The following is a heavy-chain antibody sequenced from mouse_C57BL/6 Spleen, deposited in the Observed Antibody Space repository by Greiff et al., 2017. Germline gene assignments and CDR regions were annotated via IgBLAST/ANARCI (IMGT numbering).Heavy chain of an antibody. Sequence: EVQVVESGGGLVKPGGSLKLSCAASGFTFSDYGMHWVRQAPEKGLEWVAYISSGSSTIYYADTVKGRFTISRDNAKNTLFLQMTSLRSEDTAMYYCARRATPNWDFDVWGTGTTVTVSS. J-gene: IGHJ1*03. CDR3: ARRATPNWDFDV. CDR2: ISSGSSTI. V-gene: IGHV5-17*01. CDR1: GFTFSDYG. D-gene: IGHD3-1*01.